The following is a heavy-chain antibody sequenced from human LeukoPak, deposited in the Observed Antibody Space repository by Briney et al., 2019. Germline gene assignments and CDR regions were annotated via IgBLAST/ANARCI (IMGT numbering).Heavy chain of an antibody. V-gene: IGHV1-69*13. CDR1: GGTFTNYG. D-gene: IGHD3-10*01. Sequence: ASVKVSCKASGGTFTNYGISWVRQAPGQGLEWMGALIPLLGTTNYAQKFQGRVTFTADESTSTAYMELSSLRSDDTAMYYCAREGDSGSYYTIDYWGQGTLVTVSS. CDR3: AREGDSGSYYTIDY. J-gene: IGHJ4*02. CDR2: LIPLLGTT.